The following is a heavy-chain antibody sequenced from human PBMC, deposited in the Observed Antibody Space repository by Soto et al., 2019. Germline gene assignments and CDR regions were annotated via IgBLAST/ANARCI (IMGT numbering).Heavy chain of an antibody. J-gene: IGHJ4*02. Sequence: QLVESGGGLVEPGGSLRLSCTASGLALTSDWLSWVRQVPGKGLEWLGLIKSNLDGGTTDYAAPLKGRIRISRDDSRNTVYLQMDRLNSEDTAFYYCATARRQTIYGWSKTFEFWGQGTLVTVSS. V-gene: IGHV3-15*07. D-gene: IGHD3-16*01. CDR2: IKSNLDGGTT. CDR1: GLALTSDW. CDR3: ATARRQTIYGWSKTFEF.